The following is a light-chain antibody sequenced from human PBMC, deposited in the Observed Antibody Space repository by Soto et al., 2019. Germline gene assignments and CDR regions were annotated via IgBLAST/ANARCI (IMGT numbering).Light chain of an antibody. CDR2: DAA. CDR1: QSVSSGY. J-gene: IGKJ2*01. Sequence: DIVLTQSPGTLSLSPGERATLSCRASQSVSSGYLAWYQQKPGQAPRLLIHDAADRAIGIPDRFSGSGSGTDFTLTISRLEPEDFAMYYCQQYGRSPYTFGQGTKVDIK. CDR3: QQYGRSPYT. V-gene: IGKV3-20*01.